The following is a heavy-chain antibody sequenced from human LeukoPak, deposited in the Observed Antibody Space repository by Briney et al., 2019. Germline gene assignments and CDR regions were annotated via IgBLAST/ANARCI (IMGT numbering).Heavy chain of an antibody. Sequence: GGSLRLSCAASGFTFSSYSMNWVRQAPGKGLEWVSSISSSSSYIYYADSVKGRFTISRDNAKNSLYLQMNSLRAEDTAVYYCARGKRGGYYFDYWGQGTLVTVSS. CDR3: ARGKRGGYYFDY. J-gene: IGHJ4*02. D-gene: IGHD3-10*01. V-gene: IGHV3-21*01. CDR1: GFTFSSYS. CDR2: ISSSSSYI.